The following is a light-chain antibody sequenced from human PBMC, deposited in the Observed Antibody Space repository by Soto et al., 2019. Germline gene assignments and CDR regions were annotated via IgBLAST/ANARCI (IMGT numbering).Light chain of an antibody. CDR2: GAS. J-gene: IGKJ1*01. Sequence: EIVLTQSPDTLSLSPGERATLSCRASQFFGSDYLAWYQQKPGQPPRLLIYGASRRATGIPDRFSGGGSGTDFTLTISSLEPEDFAVYYCEQYGSSPRTFGQGTKMDIK. V-gene: IGKV3-20*01. CDR3: EQYGSSPRT. CDR1: QFFGSDY.